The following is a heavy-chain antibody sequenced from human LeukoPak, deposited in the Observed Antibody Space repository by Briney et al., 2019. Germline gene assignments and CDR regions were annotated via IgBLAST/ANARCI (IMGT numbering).Heavy chain of an antibody. D-gene: IGHD2-2*01. Sequence: ASVKVSCKASGGTFTSYDINWVRQATGQGLEWMGWMNPNSGNTGYAQKFQGRVTITRNTSISTAYMELSSLRSEDTAVYYCARVPLGYCSSTSCLGRRTKRLYYFDYWGQGTLVTVSS. CDR3: ARVPLGYCSSTSCLGRRTKRLYYFDY. V-gene: IGHV1-8*03. CDR1: GGTFTSYD. J-gene: IGHJ4*02. CDR2: MNPNSGNT.